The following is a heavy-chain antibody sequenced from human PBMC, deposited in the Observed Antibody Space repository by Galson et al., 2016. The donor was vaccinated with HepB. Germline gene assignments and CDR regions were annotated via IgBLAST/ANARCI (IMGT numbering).Heavy chain of an antibody. CDR3: ARGKSLWTTPWNYGLDV. J-gene: IGHJ6*04. CDR2: IGTAPGDT. Sequence: SLRLSCAASGFTFSIYDMHWVRQVTGKGLEWISAIGTAPGDTYYSTSVKGRFAISRENAKNSLFLHMSSLRAGDTAVYYCARGKSLWTTPWNYGLDVWGKGTAVTVSS. D-gene: IGHD3-10*01. V-gene: IGHV3-13*01. CDR1: GFTFSIYD.